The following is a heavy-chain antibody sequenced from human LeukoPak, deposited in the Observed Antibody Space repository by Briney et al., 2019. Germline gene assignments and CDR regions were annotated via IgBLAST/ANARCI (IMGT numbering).Heavy chain of an antibody. CDR2: ISGSGGST. J-gene: IGHJ4*02. CDR1: GFTFSSYA. V-gene: IGHV3-23*01. Sequence: GGSLRPSCAASGFTFSSYAMSWVRQAPGKGLEWVSAISGSGGSTYYADSVEGRFTISRDNSKNTLYLQMNSLRAEDTAVYYCAKSEGFYDSSGYGLGTFDYWGQGTLVTVSS. CDR3: AKSEGFYDSSGYGLGTFDY. D-gene: IGHD3-22*01.